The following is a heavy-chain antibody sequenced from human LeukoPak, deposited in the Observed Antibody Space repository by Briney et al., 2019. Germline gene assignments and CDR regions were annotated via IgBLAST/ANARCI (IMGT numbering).Heavy chain of an antibody. CDR2: ISAYNGNT. Sequence: ASVKVSCKASGYTFTSYRISWVRQAPGQGLEWMGWISAYNGNTNYAQKLQGRVTMTRDTSISTAYMELSRLRSDDTAVYYCARAHYYDSSGYYYRDAFDIWGQGTMVTVSS. J-gene: IGHJ3*02. V-gene: IGHV1-18*01. CDR1: GYTFTSYR. CDR3: ARAHYYDSSGYYYRDAFDI. D-gene: IGHD3-22*01.